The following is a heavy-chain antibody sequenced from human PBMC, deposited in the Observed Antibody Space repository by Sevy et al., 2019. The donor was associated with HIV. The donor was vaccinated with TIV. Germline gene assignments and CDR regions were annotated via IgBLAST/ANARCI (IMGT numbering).Heavy chain of an antibody. V-gene: IGHV3-11*01. Sequence: GGSLRLSCAASGFTFSDYYMTWNRQAPGKGLEWVAYITSSGDTIYYADSVKGRFTISRDNAKNSLYLQMNNLRAEDTAVYYCAREYDYSHYAFDYWGQGTLVTVSS. CDR2: ITSSGDTI. CDR1: GFTFSDYY. J-gene: IGHJ4*02. CDR3: AREYDYSHYAFDY. D-gene: IGHD4-4*01.